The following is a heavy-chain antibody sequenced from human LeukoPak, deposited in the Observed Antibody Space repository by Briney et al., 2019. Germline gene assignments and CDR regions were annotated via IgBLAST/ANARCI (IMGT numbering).Heavy chain of an antibody. CDR3: ARARVPGELNY. J-gene: IGHJ4*02. D-gene: IGHD3-10*01. V-gene: IGHV3-33*08. CDR2: IWYDGSNK. Sequence: GGSLRLSCAASEFTFSAYWMHWVRQAPGKGLEWVAVIWYDGSNKYYADSVKGRFTISRDNSKNTLYLQMNSLRAEDTAVYYCARARVPGELNYWGQGTLVTVSS. CDR1: EFTFSAYW.